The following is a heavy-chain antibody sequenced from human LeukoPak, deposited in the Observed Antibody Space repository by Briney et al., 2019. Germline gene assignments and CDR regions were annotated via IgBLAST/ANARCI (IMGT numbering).Heavy chain of an antibody. V-gene: IGHV4-31*03. CDR2: IYYSGST. Sequence: PSETLSLTCTVSGGSISSGGYYWSWIRQHPGKGLEWIGYIYYSGSTYYNPSLKSRVTISVDTSKNQFSLKLSSVTAADTAVYYCAREVVVAAQGWFDPWGQGTLVTVSS. J-gene: IGHJ5*02. D-gene: IGHD2-15*01. CDR1: GGSISSGGYY. CDR3: AREVVVAAQGWFDP.